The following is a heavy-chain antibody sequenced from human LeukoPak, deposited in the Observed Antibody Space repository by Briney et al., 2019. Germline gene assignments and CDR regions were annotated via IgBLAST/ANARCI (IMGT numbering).Heavy chain of an antibody. D-gene: IGHD2-2*01. CDR2: ISSSSSYI. V-gene: IGHV3-21*01. CDR1: GFTFSSYS. J-gene: IGHJ4*02. CDR3: ARVPAASPGFDY. Sequence: PGGSLRLSCAASGFTFSSYSMNWVRQAPGKGLEWVSYISSSSSYIYYADSVKGRFTISRDNAKNSLYLQMNSLRAEDTAVYYCARVPAASPGFDYWGQEPLVTVSS.